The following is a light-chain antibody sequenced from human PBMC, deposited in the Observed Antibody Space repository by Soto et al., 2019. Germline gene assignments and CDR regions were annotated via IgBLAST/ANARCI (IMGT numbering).Light chain of an antibody. CDR2: WAS. J-gene: IGKJ1*01. V-gene: IGKV4-1*01. Sequence: DIVMTQSPDSLAVSLGERATINCKSSLSVLYSSNNRNYLAWYQLKPGQPPKLLIYWASTRESGVPDRFSGSGSGTDFTLTISSLQAEDVAVYYCQQYYSTWWTFGQGTKVEIK. CDR1: LSVLYSSNNRNY. CDR3: QQYYSTWWT.